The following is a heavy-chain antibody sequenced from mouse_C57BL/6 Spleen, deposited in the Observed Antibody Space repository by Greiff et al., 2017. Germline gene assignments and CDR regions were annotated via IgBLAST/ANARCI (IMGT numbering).Heavy chain of an antibody. D-gene: IGHD2-3*01. CDR1: GYSITSGYY. Sequence: EVHLVESGPGLVKPSQSLSLTCSVTGYSITSGYYWNWIRQFPGNKLEWMGYISYDGSNNYNPSLKNRISITRDTSKNQFFLKLNSVTTEDTATYYCARWLLRAMDYWGQGTSVTVSS. J-gene: IGHJ4*01. V-gene: IGHV3-6*01. CDR2: ISYDGSN. CDR3: ARWLLRAMDY.